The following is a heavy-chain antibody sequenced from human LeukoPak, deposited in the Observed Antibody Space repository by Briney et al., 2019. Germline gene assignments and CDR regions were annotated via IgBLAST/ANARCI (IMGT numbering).Heavy chain of an antibody. D-gene: IGHD2-8*02. J-gene: IGHJ4*02. CDR2: TYYRSKWYY. Sequence: XXXQSPXXXXXXLGXTYYRSKWYYDYAASVKSRVIINPDTSKNQFSLQLNSVTPEDTAVYYCARGRSGMEVSLFEYWGQGTLVTVSS. CDR3: ARGRSGMEVSLFEY. V-gene: IGHV6-1*01.